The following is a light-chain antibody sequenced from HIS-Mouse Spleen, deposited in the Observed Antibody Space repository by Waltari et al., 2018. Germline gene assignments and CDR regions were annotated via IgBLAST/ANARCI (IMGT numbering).Light chain of an antibody. J-gene: IGKJ1*01. CDR1: QGISSY. CDR2: AAS. CDR3: QQLNSYPPT. V-gene: IGKV1-9*01. Sequence: DIQLTQSPSFLSASVGDRVTTTCRDSQGISSYLAWYQQKPGKAPKLLIYAASTLQSGVPSRFSGSGSGTEFTLTISSLQPEDFATYYCQQLNSYPPTFGQGTKVEIK.